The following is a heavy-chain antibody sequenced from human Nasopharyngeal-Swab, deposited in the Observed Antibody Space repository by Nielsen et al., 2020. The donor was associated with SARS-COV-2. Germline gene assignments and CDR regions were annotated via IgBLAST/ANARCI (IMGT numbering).Heavy chain of an antibody. D-gene: IGHD5-12*01. CDR1: GFTFSSYW. J-gene: IGHJ3*02. Sequence: GGSLRLSCAASGFTFSSYWMHWVRQAPGKGLVWVSRIHSDGGTTSYADSVKGRFTISRDNAKNTLYLQMNSLRAEDTAVYYCARGGYSGYVSAFDIWGQGTMVTVSS. CDR3: ARGGYSGYVSAFDI. CDR2: IHSDGGTT. V-gene: IGHV3-74*01.